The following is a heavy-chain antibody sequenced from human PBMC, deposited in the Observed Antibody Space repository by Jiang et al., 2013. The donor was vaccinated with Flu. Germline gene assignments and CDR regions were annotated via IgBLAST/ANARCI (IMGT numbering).Heavy chain of an antibody. CDR1: GFTFNNYV. CDR3: ARDPYGSGSYWEY. D-gene: IGHD3-10*01. J-gene: IGHJ4*02. V-gene: IGHV3-23*01. CDR2: ISSSGSST. Sequence: QLLESGGSLVQPGGSLRLSCAASGFTFNNYVINWVRQAPGKGLEWVSAISSSGSSTYYADSVRGRFTISRDNSKNTLYLQMDSLRAEDTAVYYCARDPYGSGSYWEYWGQGTLVTVSS.